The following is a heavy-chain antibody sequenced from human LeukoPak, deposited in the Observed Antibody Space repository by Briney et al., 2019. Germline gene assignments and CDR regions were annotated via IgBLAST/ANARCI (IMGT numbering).Heavy chain of an antibody. V-gene: IGHV3-23*01. Sequence: PGGSLTLSCGASGLILRGHAMSWVRQAPGKGLEWVSGIGDSGEIERYADSVKGRFTISRDNFRNTVYLEMRSLRPEDTAVYYCAKGYSSGWTPFDYWGQGTQVTVSS. CDR3: AKGYSSGWTPFDY. D-gene: IGHD6-19*01. J-gene: IGHJ4*02. CDR1: GLILRGHA. CDR2: IGDSGEIE.